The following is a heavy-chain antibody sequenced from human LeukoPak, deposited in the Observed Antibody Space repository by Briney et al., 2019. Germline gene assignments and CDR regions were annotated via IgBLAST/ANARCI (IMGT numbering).Heavy chain of an antibody. Sequence: GGSLRLSCAASGFTVSSNYMSWVRQAPGKGLEWVSVIYSGGSTYYADSVKGRFTISRDNSKNTLYLQMNSLRAEDTAVYYCARVHGLPRYFDYWGQGTLVTVSS. CDR2: IYSGGST. J-gene: IGHJ4*02. V-gene: IGHV3-53*01. CDR3: ARVHGLPRYFDY. CDR1: GFTVSSNY. D-gene: IGHD5-24*01.